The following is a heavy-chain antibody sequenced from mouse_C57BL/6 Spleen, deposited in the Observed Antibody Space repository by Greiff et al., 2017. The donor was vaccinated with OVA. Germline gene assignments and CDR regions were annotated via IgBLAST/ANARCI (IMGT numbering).Heavy chain of an antibody. V-gene: IGHV1-80*01. Sequence: VQLVESGAELVKPGASVKISCKASGYAFSSYWMNWVKQRPGKGLEWIGQIYPGDGDTNYNGKFKGKATLTADKSSSTAYMQLSSLTSEDSAVYFCARRRGDYGNFFDYWGQGTTLTVSS. CDR1: GYAFSSYW. J-gene: IGHJ2*01. D-gene: IGHD2-1*01. CDR3: ARRRGDYGNFFDY. CDR2: IYPGDGDT.